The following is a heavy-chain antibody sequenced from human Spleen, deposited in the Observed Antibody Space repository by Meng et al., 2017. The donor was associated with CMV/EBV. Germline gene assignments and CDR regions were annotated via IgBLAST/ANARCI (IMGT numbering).Heavy chain of an antibody. V-gene: IGHV1-46*01. D-gene: IGHD6-13*01. CDR3: ARELAAAGNFDY. CDR1: GYTFTTYY. CDR2: ITPIGGKT. Sequence: ASVKVSCKASGYTFTTYYMHWLRQAPGQGLEWMGIITPIGGKTSYAQNFEGRVNMTRDTSTSTVFLELSSLTSDDTAVYYCARELAAAGNFDYWGQGTLVTVSS. J-gene: IGHJ4*02.